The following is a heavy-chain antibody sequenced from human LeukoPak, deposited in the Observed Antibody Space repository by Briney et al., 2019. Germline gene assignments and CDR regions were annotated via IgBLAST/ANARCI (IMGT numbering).Heavy chain of an antibody. Sequence: GGSLRLSCAASGFTLSDYYMSWIRQAPGKGLEWVSYSSSSGSTIYYADSVKGRFAISRDNAKNSLYLQMNSLRAEDTAVYYCAREGDILTEYYYGMDVWGQGTTVTVSS. D-gene: IGHD3-9*01. V-gene: IGHV3-11*04. J-gene: IGHJ6*02. CDR3: AREGDILTEYYYGMDV. CDR1: GFTLSDYY. CDR2: SSSSGSTI.